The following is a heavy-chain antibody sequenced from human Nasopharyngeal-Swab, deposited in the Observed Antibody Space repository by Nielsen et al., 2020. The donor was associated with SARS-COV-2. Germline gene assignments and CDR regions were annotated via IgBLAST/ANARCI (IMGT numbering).Heavy chain of an antibody. V-gene: IGHV4-39*01. CDR3: ARHANYDYVWGSYRPHDAFDI. CDR2: IYYSGST. D-gene: IGHD3-16*02. CDR1: GGSISSSSYY. Sequence: GTLRIYWTVSGGSISSSSYYWGWLRQPPGKGLEWIGSIYYSGSTNYNPSLKSRVTISVDTSKNQFSLKLSSVTAADTAVYYCARHANYDYVWGSYRPHDAFDIWGQGTMVTVSS. J-gene: IGHJ3*02.